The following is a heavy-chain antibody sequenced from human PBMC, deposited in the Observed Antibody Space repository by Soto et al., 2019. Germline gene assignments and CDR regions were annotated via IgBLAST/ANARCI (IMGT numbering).Heavy chain of an antibody. CDR1: GYTFTSYA. CDR3: ARGSSWSYFDY. V-gene: IGHV1-3*04. Sequence: QVQLVQSGAEVKKPGASVKVSCNASGYTFTSYAIHWLRQAPGQRLEWMGWINTAKDNTRYSEKFQGRVTITRDTSATIVHMELSSLRSEDTAVYYCARGSSWSYFDYWGQGTLVTVSS. J-gene: IGHJ4*02. CDR2: INTAKDNT. D-gene: IGHD6-13*01.